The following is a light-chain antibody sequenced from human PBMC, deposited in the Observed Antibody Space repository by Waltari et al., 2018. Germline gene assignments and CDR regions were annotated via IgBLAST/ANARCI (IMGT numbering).Light chain of an antibody. Sequence: DIQLTQSPSYLSASVGDRVTITCRASQSISSYLNWYQQKPGKAPKLLIYAASSLQSGVPSRCSGSGSGTDFTLTISSLQPEDFATYYCQQSYSTPYTFGQGTKLEIK. J-gene: IGKJ2*01. CDR1: QSISSY. CDR3: QQSYSTPYT. CDR2: AAS. V-gene: IGKV1-39*01.